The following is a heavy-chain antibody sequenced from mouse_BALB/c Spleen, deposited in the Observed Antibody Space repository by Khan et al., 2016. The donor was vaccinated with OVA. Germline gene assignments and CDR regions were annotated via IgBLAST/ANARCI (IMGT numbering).Heavy chain of an antibody. Sequence: EVQLQESGPGLVKPSQSLSLTCSVTGYSITSGYFWNWIRQFPGNNLEWLGYIRYDGDSNNNPSLKNRISITRDTSKNQFFLKLNSVPPEDTATYYCARGGSSGPAWFAYWGQGTLVTVSA. CDR3: ARGGSSGPAWFAY. CDR1: GYSITSGYF. CDR2: IRYDGDS. D-gene: IGHD3-1*01. J-gene: IGHJ3*01. V-gene: IGHV3-6*02.